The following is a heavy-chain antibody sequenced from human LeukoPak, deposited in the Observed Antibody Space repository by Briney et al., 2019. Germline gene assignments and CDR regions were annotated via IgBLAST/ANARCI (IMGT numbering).Heavy chain of an antibody. CDR2: IRYDGSNK. J-gene: IGHJ6*03. CDR1: RFTFSTYG. Sequence: SGGSLRLSCAASRFTFSTYGMHWVRQAPGKGLEWVAFIRYDGSNKYYADSVKGRFTISRDNSKNTLYLQMNSLRAEDTAVYYCARESVYYYYMDVWGQGTLVTVSS. CDR3: ARESVYYYYMDV. V-gene: IGHV3-30*02.